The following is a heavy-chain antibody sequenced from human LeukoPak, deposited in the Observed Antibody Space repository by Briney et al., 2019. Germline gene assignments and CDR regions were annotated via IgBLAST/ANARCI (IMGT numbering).Heavy chain of an antibody. J-gene: IGHJ4*02. Sequence: GASVKVSCKASGYTFTSYGISWVRQAPGQGLEWMGWISAYNGNTNYAQKLQGRVTMTTDTSTSTACMELRSLRSDDTAVYYCARDIAVAAYFDYWGQGTLVTVSS. D-gene: IGHD6-19*01. CDR1: GYTFTSYG. V-gene: IGHV1-18*01. CDR3: ARDIAVAAYFDY. CDR2: ISAYNGNT.